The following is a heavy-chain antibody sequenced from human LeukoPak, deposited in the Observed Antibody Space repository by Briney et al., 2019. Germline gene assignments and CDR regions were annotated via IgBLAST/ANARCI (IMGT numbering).Heavy chain of an antibody. J-gene: IGHJ4*02. V-gene: IGHV4-38-2*02. Sequence: SETLSLTCSVSGYSISIGNYWGWIRQPPGKGLEWIGSIYHSGNTYYNPSPKSRVTISVDTSKNQFSLKLSSVTAADTAVYYCAKEGMIRGVIDYWGQGALVTASS. CDR2: IYHSGNT. D-gene: IGHD3-10*01. CDR3: AKEGMIRGVIDY. CDR1: GYSISIGNY.